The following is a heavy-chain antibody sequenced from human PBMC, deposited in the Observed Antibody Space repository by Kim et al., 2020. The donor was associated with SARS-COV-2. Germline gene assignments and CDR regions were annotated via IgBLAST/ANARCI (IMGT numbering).Heavy chain of an antibody. Sequence: ASVKVSCKASGYTFTSYGISWVRQAPGQGLEWMGWISAYNGNTNYAQKLQGRVTMTTDTSTSTAYMELRSLRSDDTAVYYCAREIYTIFGVVIISYGMDVWGQGTTVTVSS. V-gene: IGHV1-18*04. J-gene: IGHJ6*02. CDR3: AREIYTIFGVVIISYGMDV. D-gene: IGHD3-3*01. CDR1: GYTFTSYG. CDR2: ISAYNGNT.